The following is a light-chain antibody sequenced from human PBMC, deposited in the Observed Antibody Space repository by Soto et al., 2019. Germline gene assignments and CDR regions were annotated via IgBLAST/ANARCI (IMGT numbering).Light chain of an antibody. CDR2: GAS. J-gene: IGKJ4*01. Sequence: DIQMTQSPSSLSASVGDRVTITCRASQSINNYLSWYQQKPGKAPNLLIFGASTLQSGVPSRFSGSGSGTDFTLTISSLQPEYFATYYCLQSYRTPLTFGGGTKVEIK. V-gene: IGKV1-39*01. CDR1: QSINNY. CDR3: LQSYRTPLT.